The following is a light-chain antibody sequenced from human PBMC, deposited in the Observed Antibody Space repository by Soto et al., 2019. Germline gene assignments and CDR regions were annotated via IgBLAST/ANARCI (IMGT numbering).Light chain of an antibody. V-gene: IGKV3-11*01. J-gene: IGKJ4*01. CDR2: DAS. CDR3: QQRSNWPRAT. Sequence: EIVLTQSPATLSVSPGERATLSCRASQSVSSYLAWYQQKPGQAPRLLIYDASNRATGIPARFSGSGSGTDFTLTISSLEPEDFAVYYCQQRSNWPRATFGGGTKVDIK. CDR1: QSVSSY.